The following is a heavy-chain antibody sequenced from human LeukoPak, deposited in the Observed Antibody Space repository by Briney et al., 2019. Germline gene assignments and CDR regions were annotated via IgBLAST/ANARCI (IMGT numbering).Heavy chain of an antibody. CDR2: ISYDGRNT. CDR1: GFTFSSYG. V-gene: IGHV3-30*18. J-gene: IGHJ4*02. CDR3: AKKFRPKFEY. Sequence: GRSLRLSCAASGFTFSSYGMHWVREAPGKGLGWVAIISYDGRNTYYAESVEGRFTIYRHNPKNTPNLRVNSPRPEDTAVECCAKKFRPKFEYWGQGTLVTASS.